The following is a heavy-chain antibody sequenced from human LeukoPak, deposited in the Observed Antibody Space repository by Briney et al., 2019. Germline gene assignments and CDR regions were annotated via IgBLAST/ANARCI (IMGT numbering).Heavy chain of an antibody. V-gene: IGHV3-23*01. CDR3: VKGRISEDGLDF. CDR2: ISSSGNT. J-gene: IGHJ4*02. CDR1: GFTFSRSA. D-gene: IGHD6-13*01. Sequence: GGSLRLSCAASGFTFSRSAMTWVRQTPGKGLDWVSSISSSGNTYYADSVKGRFTISRDKSKNILYLQMNSLRAEDTAVYYCVKGRISEDGLDFWGQGTLVTVSS.